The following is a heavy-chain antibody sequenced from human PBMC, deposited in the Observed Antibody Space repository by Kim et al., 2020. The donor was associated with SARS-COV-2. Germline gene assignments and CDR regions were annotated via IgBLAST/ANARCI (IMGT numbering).Heavy chain of an antibody. J-gene: IGHJ4*02. CDR3: ARGAYYYDSSGPYYFDY. Sequence: VKGRFTSSRDNAKNSLYLQMNSLRAEDTAVYYCARGAYYYDSSGPYYFDYWGQGTLVTVSS. D-gene: IGHD3-22*01. V-gene: IGHV3-21*01.